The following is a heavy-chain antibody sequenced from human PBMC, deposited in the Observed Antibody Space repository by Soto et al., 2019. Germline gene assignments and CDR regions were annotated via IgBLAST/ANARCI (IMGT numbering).Heavy chain of an antibody. V-gene: IGHV3-23*01. CDR3: AKDRGSSSWYEYFQH. CDR2: ISGSGGST. J-gene: IGHJ1*01. Sequence: EVQLLESGGGLVQPGGSLRLSCEASGFTFSSYAMSWVRQAPGKGLGWVSAISGSGGSTYYADAGKGRFTLSRDNSKNTLYLQMNSLRAEDTAVYYCAKDRGSSSWYEYFQHWGQGTLVTVSS. CDR1: GFTFSSYA. D-gene: IGHD6-13*01.